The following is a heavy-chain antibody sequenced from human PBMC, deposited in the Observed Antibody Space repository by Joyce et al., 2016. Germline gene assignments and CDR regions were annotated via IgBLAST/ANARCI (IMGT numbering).Heavy chain of an antibody. Sequence: EVQLVESGGGLAQPGGSLRLSCAASGFDFRTYEMDWVRQAPGKGLEWIAYISSSGGDNIYYADSVKGRFSISRDNVRNSLDLHMSSLRVEDTAVYYCARMSKINYFFDFWGHGTLVTVSS. CDR1: GFDFRTYE. D-gene: IGHD3-10*01. CDR3: ARMSKINYFFDF. CDR2: ISSSGGDNI. V-gene: IGHV3-48*03. J-gene: IGHJ5*01.